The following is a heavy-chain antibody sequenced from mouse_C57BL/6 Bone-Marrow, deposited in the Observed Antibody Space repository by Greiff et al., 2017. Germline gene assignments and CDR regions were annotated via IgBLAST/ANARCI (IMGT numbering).Heavy chain of an antibody. CDR3: ARWLLWYFDV. Sequence: EVQLQQSGPVLVKPGASVKMSCKASGYTFTDYYMNWVKQSHGKSLEWIGVINPYNGGTSYNQKFKGKATLTVDKSSSTAYMELNSLTSEGSAVYYCARWLLWYFDVWGTGTTVTVSS. J-gene: IGHJ1*03. D-gene: IGHD2-3*01. CDR1: GYTFTDYY. CDR2: INPYNGGT. V-gene: IGHV1-19*01.